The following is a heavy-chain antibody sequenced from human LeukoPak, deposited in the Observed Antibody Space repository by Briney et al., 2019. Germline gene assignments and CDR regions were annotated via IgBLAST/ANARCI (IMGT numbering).Heavy chain of an antibody. CDR3: ARDNLWFGPGGMDV. D-gene: IGHD3-10*01. CDR2: INAGNGNT. J-gene: IGHJ6*04. Sequence: ASVKVSCKASGYTFTSYAMHWVRQAPGQRLEWMGWINAGNGNTKYSQKFQGRVTITRDTSASTAYMELSGLRSEDTAVYYCARDNLWFGPGGMDVWGKGTTVTVSS. CDR1: GYTFTSYA. V-gene: IGHV1-3*01.